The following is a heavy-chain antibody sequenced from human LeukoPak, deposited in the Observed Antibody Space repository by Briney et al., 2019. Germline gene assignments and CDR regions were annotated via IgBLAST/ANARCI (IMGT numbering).Heavy chain of an antibody. V-gene: IGHV1-2*02. CDR2: INPNSGGT. Sequence: ASVKVSCKASGYTFTGYYMHWLRQAPGQGLEWMGWINPNSGGTNYAQKFQGRVTMTRDTSISTAYMELSRLRSDDTAVYYCARAVAGDNWFDPWGQGTLVTVSS. CDR1: GYTFTGYY. D-gene: IGHD6-19*01. J-gene: IGHJ5*02. CDR3: ARAVAGDNWFDP.